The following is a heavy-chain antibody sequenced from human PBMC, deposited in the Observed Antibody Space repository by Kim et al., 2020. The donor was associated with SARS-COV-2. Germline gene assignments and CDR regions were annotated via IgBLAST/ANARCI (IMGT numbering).Heavy chain of an antibody. D-gene: IGHD6-13*01. CDR3: ARSRIQQLVRWSWFDP. J-gene: IGHJ5*02. V-gene: IGHV4-59*01. Sequence: PSLKSRVTISVATSKSPYSLKLSSVTAADTAVYYCARSRIQQLVRWSWFDPWGQGTLVTVSS.